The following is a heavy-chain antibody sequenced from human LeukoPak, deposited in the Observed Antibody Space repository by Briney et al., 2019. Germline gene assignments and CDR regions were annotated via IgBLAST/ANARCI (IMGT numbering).Heavy chain of an antibody. J-gene: IGHJ4*02. CDR1: GFSFRDYW. CDR2: IEPDGSGK. Sequence: PGGSLRLSCAASGFSFRDYWMSWVRQAPGKGLEWVADIEPDGSGKTYVDSVKGRFTISRDNAQRSLYLQMDTLTAEDTAVYYCVTSWVRQQRDFWGQGTLVTVSS. D-gene: IGHD3-10*01. CDR3: VTSWVRQQRDF. V-gene: IGHV3-7*01.